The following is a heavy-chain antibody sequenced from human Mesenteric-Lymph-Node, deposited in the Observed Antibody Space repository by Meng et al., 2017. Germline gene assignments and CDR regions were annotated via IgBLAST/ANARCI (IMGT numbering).Heavy chain of an antibody. CDR3: ARDSPGGYGYFDS. J-gene: IGHJ4*02. CDR2: IHYSGTT. Sequence: QLRLQEAGPGPVKPSETLSLTCTVAAGFTTRDNYYWSWIRQPPGKGLEWIGYIHYSGTTYYNPSLKSRIAISLDTSKNQFSLNLNSVTAADAAVYYCARDSPGGYGYFDSWGQGTLVTVSS. D-gene: IGHD5-12*01. V-gene: IGHV4-30-4*01. CDR1: AGFTTRDNYY.